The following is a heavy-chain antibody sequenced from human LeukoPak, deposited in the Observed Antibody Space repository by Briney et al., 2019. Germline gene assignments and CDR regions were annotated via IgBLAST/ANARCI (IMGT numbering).Heavy chain of an antibody. V-gene: IGHV1-8*01. Sequence: RASVKVSCKTSGYPFTTWEINWVRQAAGQGLEWMGWVHPNGGNTAYAQKFQGRVTMTRDTSISTAYMELSGLTSDDTAVYFCARGSRSDPWGQGTLVTVSS. CDR2: VHPNGGNT. J-gene: IGHJ5*02. CDR1: GYPFTTWE. CDR3: ARGSRSDP.